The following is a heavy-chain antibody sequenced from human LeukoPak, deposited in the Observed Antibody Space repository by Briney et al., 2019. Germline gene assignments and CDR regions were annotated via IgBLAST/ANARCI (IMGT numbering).Heavy chain of an antibody. D-gene: IGHD2-2*01. CDR2: ISAYNGNT. CDR3: ARESIRYCSSTSCYPWFDP. V-gene: IGHV1-18*01. CDR1: GYTFTSYG. Sequence: EASVKVSCKASGYTFTSYGISWVRQAPGQGLEWMGWISAYNGNTNYAQKLQGRVTMTTDTSTSTASMELRSLRSDDTAVYYCARESIRYCSSTSCYPWFDPWGQGTLVTVSS. J-gene: IGHJ5*02.